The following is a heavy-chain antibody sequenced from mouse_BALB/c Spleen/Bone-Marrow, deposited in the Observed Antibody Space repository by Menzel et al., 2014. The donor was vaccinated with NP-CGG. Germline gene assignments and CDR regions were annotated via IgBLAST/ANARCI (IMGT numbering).Heavy chain of an antibody. CDR3: ARAYY. CDR1: GFTFSRYG. CDR2: INSGGGST. Sequence: EVKVVESGGGLVQFGGSLKLSCAASGFTFSRYGMSWVRQTPDKRLELVAIINSGGGSTYYPDSVKGRFTISRDNAKNTLYLQTSSLKSEDTAMYYCARAYYWGQGTLVTVSA. D-gene: IGHD2-10*01. V-gene: IGHV5-6-3*01. J-gene: IGHJ3*01.